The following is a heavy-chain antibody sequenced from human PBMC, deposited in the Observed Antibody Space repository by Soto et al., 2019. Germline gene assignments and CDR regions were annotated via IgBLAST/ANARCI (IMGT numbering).Heavy chain of an antibody. CDR1: GDSVSSNSAA. CDR2: TYYRSKWYN. CDR3: ARDLYSSGHHNWFDP. J-gene: IGHJ5*02. V-gene: IGHV6-1*01. Sequence: LSLTCAISGDSVSSNSAAWNWIRQSPSRGLEWLGRTYYRSKWYNDYAVSVKSRITINPDTSKNQFPLQLNSVTPEDTAVYYCARDLYSSGHHNWFDPWGQGTLVTVSS. D-gene: IGHD6-19*01.